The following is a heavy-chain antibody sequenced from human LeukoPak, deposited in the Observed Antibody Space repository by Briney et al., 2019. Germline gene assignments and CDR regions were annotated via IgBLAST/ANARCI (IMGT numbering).Heavy chain of an antibody. CDR2: IYYSGST. CDR3: ARTTEGGYTYGYFCYYYMDV. J-gene: IGHJ6*03. D-gene: IGHD5-18*01. V-gene: IGHV4-59*01. Sequence: SETLSLTCTVSGGSISSYYWSWIRQPPGKGLEWIAYIYYSGSTNYNPSLKSRVTISVDTSKNQLSLKLRSVTAADTAVYYCARTTEGGYTYGYFCYYYMDVWGKGTTVTISS. CDR1: GGSISSYY.